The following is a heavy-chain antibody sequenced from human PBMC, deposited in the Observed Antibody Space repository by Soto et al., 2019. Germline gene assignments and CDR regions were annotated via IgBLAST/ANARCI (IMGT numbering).Heavy chain of an antibody. J-gene: IGHJ6*04. Sequence: QVQLVQSGAEVKKPGASVKVSCKASGYSFTSHGISWVRQAPGQGLEWMGWISGNSGDTNYAQKLQCRVTVTTDTSTSTAYMELRSLRSADTAVYYCARMVRLSNIAYYHATAVWGKGTTVTVSS. V-gene: IGHV1-18*01. D-gene: IGHD3-10*01. CDR2: ISGNSGDT. CDR3: ARMVRLSNIAYYHATAV. CDR1: GYSFTSHG.